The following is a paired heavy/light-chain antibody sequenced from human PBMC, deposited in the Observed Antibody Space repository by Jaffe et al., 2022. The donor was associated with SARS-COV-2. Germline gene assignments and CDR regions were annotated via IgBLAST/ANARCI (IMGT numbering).Light chain of an antibody. J-gene: IGKJ1*01. Sequence: EIVLTQSPGTLSLSPGERATLSCRASQSVSSSYLAWYQQKPGQAPRLLIYGASSRATGVPDRFSGSGSGTDFTLTINRLEPEDFAVYSCHQYGSLPRTFGQGTKVEIK. CDR3: HQYGSLPRT. CDR1: QSVSSSY. CDR2: GAS. V-gene: IGKV3-20*01.
Heavy chain of an antibody. Sequence: QLQLQESGPGLVKPSETLSLTCTVSGGSISRSTYYWGWIRQPPGKGLEWIASIYYSGSTYYNPSLQSRVTVSVDTSKNHFSLKLSSVTAADTAVYYCASYSSPSTEYDYWGQGTLVTVSS. CDR1: GGSISRSTYY. J-gene: IGHJ4*02. CDR3: ASYSSPSTEYDY. CDR2: IYYSGST. D-gene: IGHD2-15*01. V-gene: IGHV4-39*01.